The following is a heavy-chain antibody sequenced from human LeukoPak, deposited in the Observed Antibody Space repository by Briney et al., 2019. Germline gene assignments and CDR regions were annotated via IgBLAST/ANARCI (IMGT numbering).Heavy chain of an antibody. D-gene: IGHD4-17*01. CDR3: AGHFRLYGDYEAEYFQH. CDR1: GGSISSSSYY. Sequence: SETLSLTCTVSGGSISSSSYYWGWIRQPPGKGLEWIGSIYYSGSTYYNPSLKSRVTISVDTSKNQFSLKLSSVTAADTAVYYCAGHFRLYGDYEAEYFQHWGQGTLVTVSS. J-gene: IGHJ1*01. CDR2: IYYSGST. V-gene: IGHV4-39*01.